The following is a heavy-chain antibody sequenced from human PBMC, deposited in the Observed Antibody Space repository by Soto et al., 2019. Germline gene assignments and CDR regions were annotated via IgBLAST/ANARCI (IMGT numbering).Heavy chain of an antibody. CDR2: TIPIFGTA. J-gene: IGHJ4*02. D-gene: IGHD3-22*01. Sequence: QGQLVQSGAEVKKPGSSVKASCKASGGTFSSYAISWVRQAPGQGLEWMGGTIPIFGTANYAQKFQGSVMIIADESTSTAYMELSSLRSEDTAVYYCAREDYYDSSGYYAYWGQGTLVSVSS. CDR1: GGTFSSYA. V-gene: IGHV1-69*12. CDR3: AREDYYDSSGYYAY.